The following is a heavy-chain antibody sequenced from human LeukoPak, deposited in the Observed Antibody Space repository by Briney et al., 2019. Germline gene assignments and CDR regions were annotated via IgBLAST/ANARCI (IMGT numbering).Heavy chain of an antibody. CDR3: ARDHFPMTTVTLSDFYYYYGMDV. Sequence: DSVKGRFTISRDNSKNTLYLQMNSLRAEDTAVYYCARDHFPMTTVTLSDFYYYYGMDVWGQGTTVTVSS. J-gene: IGHJ6*02. V-gene: IGHV3-30*07. D-gene: IGHD4-11*01.